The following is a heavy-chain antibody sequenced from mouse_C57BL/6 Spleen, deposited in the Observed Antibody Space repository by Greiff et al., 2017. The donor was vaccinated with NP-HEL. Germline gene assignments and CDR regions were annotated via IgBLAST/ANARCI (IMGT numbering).Heavy chain of an antibody. Sequence: EVQLQQSGPELVKPGASVKIPCKASGYTFTDYNMDWVKQSHGKSLEWIGDINPNNGGTIYNQKFKGKATLTVDKSSSTAYMELRSLAAVDTAGYYCAKGLAYYSNWDYFDYRGKGTTLTVAS. CDR1: GYTFTDYN. D-gene: IGHD2-5*01. CDR2: INPNNGGT. V-gene: IGHV1-18*01. CDR3: AKGLAYYSNWDYFDY. J-gene: IGHJ2*01.